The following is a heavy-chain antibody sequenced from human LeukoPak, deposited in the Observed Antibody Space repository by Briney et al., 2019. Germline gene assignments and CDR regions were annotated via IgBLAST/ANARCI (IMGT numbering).Heavy chain of an antibody. Sequence: SETLSLTCTVSGGSISSGSYYWSRIRQPAGKGLEWIGRIYTSGSTNYNPSLKSRVTISVDTSKNQFSLKLSSVTAADTAVYYCARGLNSGSYGNWGQGTLVTVSS. V-gene: IGHV4-61*02. D-gene: IGHD1-26*01. J-gene: IGHJ4*02. CDR2: IYTSGST. CDR3: ARGLNSGSYGN. CDR1: GGSISSGSYY.